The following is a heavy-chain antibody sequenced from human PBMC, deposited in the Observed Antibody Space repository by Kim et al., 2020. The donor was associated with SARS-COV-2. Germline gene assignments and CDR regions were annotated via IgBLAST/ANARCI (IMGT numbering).Heavy chain of an antibody. D-gene: IGHD4-17*01. CDR3: AKDIPYGDYVEDAFDI. Sequence: SVKGRFTISRDNSKNSLYLQMNSLRTEDTALYYCAKDIPYGDYVEDAFDIWGQGTMVTVSS. V-gene: IGHV3-43*01. J-gene: IGHJ3*02.